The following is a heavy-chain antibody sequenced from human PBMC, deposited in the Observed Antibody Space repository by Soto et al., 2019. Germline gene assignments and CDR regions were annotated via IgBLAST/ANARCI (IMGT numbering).Heavy chain of an antibody. CDR3: ARAGNGYCSGGSCSLDY. Sequence: GGSLRLSCAASGFTFSSYDMHWVRQATGKGLEWVSAIGTAGDTYYPGSVKGRFTISRENAKKSLYIQMNSLRAGDTAVYYCARAGNGYCSGGSCSLDYWGQGTLVTVSS. CDR1: GFTFSSYD. J-gene: IGHJ4*02. CDR2: IGTAGDT. V-gene: IGHV3-13*01. D-gene: IGHD2-15*01.